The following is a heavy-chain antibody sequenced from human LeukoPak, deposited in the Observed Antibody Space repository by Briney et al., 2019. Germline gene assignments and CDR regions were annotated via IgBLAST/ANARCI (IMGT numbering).Heavy chain of an antibody. D-gene: IGHD3-16*01. CDR2: ISGSGGST. CDR3: AKRAGYDYVWGRVYYFDY. V-gene: IGHV3-23*01. CDR1: GFTFSSYA. J-gene: IGHJ4*02. Sequence: PGGSLRLSCAAAGFTFSSYAMSWVRQAPGKGLEWVSAISGSGGSTYYADSVKGRFTISRDNSKNTLYLQMNSLRAEDTAVYYCAKRAGYDYVWGRVYYFDYWGQGTLVTVSS.